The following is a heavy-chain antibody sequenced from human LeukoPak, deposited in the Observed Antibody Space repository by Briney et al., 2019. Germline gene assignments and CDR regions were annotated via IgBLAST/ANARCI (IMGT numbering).Heavy chain of an antibody. CDR3: ARNSYGFNWFDP. V-gene: IGHV4-39*01. J-gene: IGHJ5*02. D-gene: IGHD5-18*01. Sequence: PSETLSLTCTVSGGSISSSSYYWGWIRQPPGKGLEWIGSIYYSGSTYYNPSLKSRVTISVDTSKNQFSLKLSSVTAADTAVYYCARNSYGFNWFDPWGQGTLVAVSS. CDR1: GGSISSSSYY. CDR2: IYYSGST.